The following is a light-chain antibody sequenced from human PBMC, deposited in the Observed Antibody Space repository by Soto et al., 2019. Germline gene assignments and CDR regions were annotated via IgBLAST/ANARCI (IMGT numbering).Light chain of an antibody. CDR1: QSVSSN. J-gene: IGKJ4*01. CDR3: QQYNNWPLT. Sequence: EIVMTQSPATLSVSPGERATLSCRASQSVSSNLAWYQQKPGQAPRLLIYGASTRATGIPARFSGSASGTDFTLTISSLQSEDFAVYYCQQYNNWPLTFGGGTKVEIK. V-gene: IGKV3-15*01. CDR2: GAS.